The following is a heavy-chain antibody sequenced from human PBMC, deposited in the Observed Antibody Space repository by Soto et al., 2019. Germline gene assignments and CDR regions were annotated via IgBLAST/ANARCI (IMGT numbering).Heavy chain of an antibody. CDR1: GGSISSYY. D-gene: IGHD6-6*01. CDR2: IYYSGST. V-gene: IGHV4-59*01. CDR3: AARGATGSSYYSGLDV. Sequence: PSETLSLTCTVSGGSISSYYWSWIRQPPGKGLEWIGYIYYSGSTNYNPSLKSRVTISVDTSKNQFSLKLSSVTAADTAVYYCAARGATGSSYYSGLDVWGQGTTVTVSS. J-gene: IGHJ6*02.